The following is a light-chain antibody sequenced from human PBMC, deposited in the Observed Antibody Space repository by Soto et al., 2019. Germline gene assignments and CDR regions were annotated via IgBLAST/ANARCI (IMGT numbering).Light chain of an antibody. Sequence: EIVMTQSPATLSVSPGERATLSCRASQSVNSILAWYQQKPGQAPRLLIYGASTRATGIPARFSGSGSGTEFTLTINSLQSEDFAVYYCQQYNSWPPDYTFGQGTKLELK. CDR1: QSVNSI. CDR3: QQYNSWPPDYT. V-gene: IGKV3-15*01. CDR2: GAS. J-gene: IGKJ2*01.